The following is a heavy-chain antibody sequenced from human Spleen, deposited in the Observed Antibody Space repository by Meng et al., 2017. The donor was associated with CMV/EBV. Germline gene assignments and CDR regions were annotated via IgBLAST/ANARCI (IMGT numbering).Heavy chain of an antibody. CDR1: GFTFDDYG. J-gene: IGHJ3*02. CDR3: AREPGRGAFDI. Sequence: GESLKISCAASGFTFDDYGMSWVRQAPGKGLEWVSGINWNGGSTGYADSVKGRFTISRDNAKNSLYLQMNSLRAEDTAVYYCAREPGRGAFDIWGQGTMVTVSS. D-gene: IGHD3-10*01. CDR2: INWNGGST. V-gene: IGHV3-20*04.